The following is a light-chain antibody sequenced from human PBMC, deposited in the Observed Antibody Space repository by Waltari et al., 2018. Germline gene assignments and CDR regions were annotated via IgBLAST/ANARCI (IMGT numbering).Light chain of an antibody. Sequence: QSVLTQPPSASGTPGQRVTISCSGSSSNIGRNTVNWYQQPPGTAPKPLMYRNNQPPSGVPDRFSGSKFGNTASLAISGLQSEDEADYYCATWDDSLNGVLFGGGTKLTVL. CDR1: SSNIGRNT. CDR2: RNN. CDR3: ATWDDSLNGVL. J-gene: IGLJ2*01. V-gene: IGLV1-44*01.